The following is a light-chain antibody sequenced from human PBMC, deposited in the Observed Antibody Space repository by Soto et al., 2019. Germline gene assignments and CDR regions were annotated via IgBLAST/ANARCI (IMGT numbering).Light chain of an antibody. J-gene: IGKJ4*01. CDR3: QQSYSTLSLT. CDR2: AAS. Sequence: DIQMTQSPSSLSASVGDRVTITCRASQSISSYLNWYQQKPGKAPKLLIYAASSLQSGVPSRFSGSGSGTDFTLPISSLQPEDFATYYCQQSYSTLSLTFGGGTKVELK. CDR1: QSISSY. V-gene: IGKV1-39*01.